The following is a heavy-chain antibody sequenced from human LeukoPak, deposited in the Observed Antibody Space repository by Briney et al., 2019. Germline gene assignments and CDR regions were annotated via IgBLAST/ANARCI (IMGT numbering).Heavy chain of an antibody. Sequence: GESLKISCKGSGYSFTSYWIGWVRQMPGKGLEWMGIIYPGDSDTRYSPSFPGQVTISADKSISTAYLQWSSLKASDTAMYYCARQKQLVHDYYGMDVWGQGTTVTVSS. V-gene: IGHV5-51*01. CDR1: GYSFTSYW. J-gene: IGHJ6*02. D-gene: IGHD6-13*01. CDR2: IYPGDSDT. CDR3: ARQKQLVHDYYGMDV.